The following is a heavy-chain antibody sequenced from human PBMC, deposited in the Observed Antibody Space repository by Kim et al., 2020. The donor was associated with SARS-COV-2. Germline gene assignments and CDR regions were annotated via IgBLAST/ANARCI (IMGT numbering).Heavy chain of an antibody. V-gene: IGHV3-30*18. CDR1: GFTFSNYG. D-gene: IGHD3-10*01. CDR3: AKDQAGLHGSGSDLDY. Sequence: GGSLRLSCAASGFTFSNYGIHWVRQAPGKGLQWVAVISYAGSNKYYADSVKGRFTISRDNSQNTLYLQMNSLRAEDTAVYYCAKDQAGLHGSGSDLDYWGQGTLVTVSS. CDR2: ISYAGSNK. J-gene: IGHJ4*02.